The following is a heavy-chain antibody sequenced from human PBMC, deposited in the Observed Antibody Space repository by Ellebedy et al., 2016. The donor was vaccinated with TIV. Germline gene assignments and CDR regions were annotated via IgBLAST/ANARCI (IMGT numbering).Heavy chain of an antibody. CDR3: AREKVTGSSWYEIDI. J-gene: IGHJ3*02. V-gene: IGHV4-61*01. Sequence: SETLSLTXTVSGGSVSSASYYWSWIRQPPGKGLEWIGYIYYIGSTNYNPSLKSRVTISVDTSKNQFSLKLSSVTAADTAVYYCAREKVTGSSWYEIDIWGQGTMVTVSS. CDR1: GGSVSSASYY. CDR2: IYYIGST. D-gene: IGHD6-13*01.